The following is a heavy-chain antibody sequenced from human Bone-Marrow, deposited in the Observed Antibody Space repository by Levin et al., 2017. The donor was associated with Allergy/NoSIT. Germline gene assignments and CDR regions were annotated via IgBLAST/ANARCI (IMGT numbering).Heavy chain of an antibody. CDR2: ISYDGDNQ. Sequence: PGGSLRLSCAASGFTFSNYAMHWVRQAPGKGLEWVAVISYDGDNQYYADSVKGRFTISRDNSKNTLYQEINSLRAEDTAVYYCARGSTLGWDIPDYYGMDVWGQGTTVTVSS. CDR1: GFTFSNYA. J-gene: IGHJ6*02. D-gene: IGHD5-12*01. CDR3: ARGSTLGWDIPDYYGMDV. V-gene: IGHV3-30-3*01.